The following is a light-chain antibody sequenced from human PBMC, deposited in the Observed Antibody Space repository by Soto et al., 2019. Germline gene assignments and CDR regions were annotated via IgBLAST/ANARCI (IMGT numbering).Light chain of an antibody. CDR3: QHYSLYSPWT. J-gene: IGKJ1*01. Sequence: IVLTQSPGTLSLSPGERATLSCRASQSVSSSYLAWYQQKPGQAPRLLIYGASSRATGTPGRFSGSGSGTDFTLTISSLQPDDSATYYCQHYSLYSPWTFGQGAKVDFK. CDR2: GAS. V-gene: IGKV3-20*01. CDR1: QSVSSSY.